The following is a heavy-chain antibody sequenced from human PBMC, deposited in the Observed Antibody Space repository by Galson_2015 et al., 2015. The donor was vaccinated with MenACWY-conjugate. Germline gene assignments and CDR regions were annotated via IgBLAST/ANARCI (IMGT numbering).Heavy chain of an antibody. J-gene: IGHJ4*02. CDR1: GYRFSTNW. D-gene: IGHD6-19*01. V-gene: IGHV5-51*01. Sequence: QSGAEVKKPGESLTISCKASGYRFSTNWIGWVRQMPGKDLEWMGIISPADSDTRYSPSFQGQVTISADKSTSTAYLQWSSLRALDTAIYYCVMSTATGWYVRLDSWGQGTLVTVSS. CDR3: VMSTATGWYVRLDS. CDR2: ISPADSDT.